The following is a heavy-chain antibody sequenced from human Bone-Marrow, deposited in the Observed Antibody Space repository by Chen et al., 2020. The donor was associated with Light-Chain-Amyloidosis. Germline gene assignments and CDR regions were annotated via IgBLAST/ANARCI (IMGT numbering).Heavy chain of an antibody. CDR3: ARRRDGYNFDY. V-gene: IGHV5-51*01. Sequence: EVQLEQSGPEVKKPGESLKLYCKGSGYTFPNYWIGWVRQMPGKGLEWMGVIYPDDSDARYSPSFEGQVTISADKSITTAYLQWRSLKASDTAMYYCARRRDGYNFDYWGQGTLVTVS. CDR2: IYPDDSDA. D-gene: IGHD5-12*01. CDR1: GYTFPNYW. J-gene: IGHJ4*02.